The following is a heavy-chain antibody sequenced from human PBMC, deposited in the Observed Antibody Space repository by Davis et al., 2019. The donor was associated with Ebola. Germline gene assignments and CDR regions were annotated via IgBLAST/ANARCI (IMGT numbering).Heavy chain of an antibody. CDR2: INTSDGFT. V-gene: IGHV1-46*01. J-gene: IGHJ4*02. Sequence: ASVKVSCKASGYFFTSYYMHWVRRAPGHGLEWMGTINTSDGFTSYPQEFQGRVTMTRDTSTSTVYMDLRSLRSEDTAVYYCGKGKLEELDYWGQGTLVTVSS. CDR1: GYFFTSYY. D-gene: IGHD1/OR15-1a*01. CDR3: GKGKLEELDY.